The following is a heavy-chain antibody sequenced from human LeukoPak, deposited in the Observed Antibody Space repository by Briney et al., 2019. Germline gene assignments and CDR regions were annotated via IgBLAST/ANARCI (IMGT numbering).Heavy chain of an antibody. CDR2: INHSGST. J-gene: IGHJ5*02. V-gene: IGHV4-34*01. CDR1: GGSFSGYY. Sequence: SETLSLTCAVYGGSFSGYYWSWIRQPPGKGLEWIGVINHSGSTNYNPSLKSRVTISVDTSKNQFSLKLSSVTAADTAVYYCARGRAGTWWFDPWGQGTLVTVSS. CDR3: ARGRAGTWWFDP. D-gene: IGHD6-19*01.